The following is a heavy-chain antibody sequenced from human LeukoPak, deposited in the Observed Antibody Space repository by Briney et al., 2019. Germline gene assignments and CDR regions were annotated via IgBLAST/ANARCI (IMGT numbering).Heavy chain of an antibody. D-gene: IGHD2-2*01. CDR2: ISGTSDST. J-gene: IGHJ4*02. CDR1: GFTFSTYA. Sequence: GGSLRLSCSASGFTFSTYAMTWVRQAPGKGLEWVPAISGTSDSTYYADSVKGRFTISRGNSKNTLYPERNGLSAEDTAVYYCARGPVDPVATYYFDGWGQGTLVTVSS. V-gene: IGHV3-23*01. CDR3: ARGPVDPVATYYFDG.